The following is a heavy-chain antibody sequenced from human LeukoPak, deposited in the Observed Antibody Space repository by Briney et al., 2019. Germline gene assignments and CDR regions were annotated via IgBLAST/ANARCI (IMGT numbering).Heavy chain of an antibody. Sequence: GASVKVSCKASGYTFTSYGISWVRQAPGQELEWMGWISAYNGNTNYAQKLQGRVTMTTDTSTSTAYMGLRSLRSDDTAVYYCARDYDFWSGYGRTNWFDPWGQGTLVTVSS. CDR1: GYTFTSYG. J-gene: IGHJ5*02. D-gene: IGHD3-3*01. V-gene: IGHV1-18*01. CDR2: ISAYNGNT. CDR3: ARDYDFWSGYGRTNWFDP.